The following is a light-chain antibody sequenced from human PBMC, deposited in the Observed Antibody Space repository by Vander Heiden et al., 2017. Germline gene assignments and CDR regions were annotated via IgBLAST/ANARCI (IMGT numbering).Light chain of an antibody. CDR2: RDN. CDR1: NIGSKN. CDR3: QVWDNGSVV. J-gene: IGLJ3*02. Sequence: SYDLTQALSVSVALGQTARITCGGKNIGSKNVHWYQQKPGQAPALVIYRDNNRPSGIPERLSGSNSGNTDTLTISSAQVGDEADYFCQVWDNGSVVFGGGTKLTVL. V-gene: IGLV3-9*01.